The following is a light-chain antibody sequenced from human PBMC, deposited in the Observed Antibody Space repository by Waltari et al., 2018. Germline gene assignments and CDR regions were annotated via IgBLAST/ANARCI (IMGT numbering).Light chain of an antibody. CDR2: DVS. CDR1: SNDVGGYNS. V-gene: IGLV2-14*01. J-gene: IGLJ3*02. Sequence: SALTQPVSVSGSPGQSVTIFCAGTSNDVGGYNSVSWYPEHPGQAPRVIIYDVSDRPSGVSDRFSGSKSGNTASLTISGLQAEDEADYYCAAWDDGLNGWVFGGRTRVSVL. CDR3: AAWDDGLNGWV.